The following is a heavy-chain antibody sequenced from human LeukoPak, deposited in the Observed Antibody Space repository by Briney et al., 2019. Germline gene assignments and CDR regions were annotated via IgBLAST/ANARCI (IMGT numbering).Heavy chain of an antibody. Sequence: GASVKVSCKASGYTFTGYYMHWVRQAPGQGLEWMGWINPNSGGTNYAQKFQGWVTMTRDTSTSTAYMELSRLRSDDTAVYYCARGYSSSWRSGNFDYWGQGTLVTVSS. J-gene: IGHJ4*02. CDR2: INPNSGGT. CDR3: ARGYSSSWRSGNFDY. V-gene: IGHV1-2*04. CDR1: GYTFTGYY. D-gene: IGHD6-13*01.